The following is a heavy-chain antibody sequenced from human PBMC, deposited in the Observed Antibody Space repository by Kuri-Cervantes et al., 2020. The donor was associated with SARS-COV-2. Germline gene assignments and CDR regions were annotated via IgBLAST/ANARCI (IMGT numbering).Heavy chain of an antibody. J-gene: IGHJ6*03. CDR1: GFTVSSNY. V-gene: IGHV3-23*01. D-gene: IGHD3-10*01. CDR2: ISGSGGST. CDR3: AKDRFRELSYCMDV. Sequence: GESLKISCAASGFTVSSNYMSWVRQAPGKGLEWVSAISGSGGSTYYADSVKGRFTISRDNSKNTLHLQMNSLRVEDTAVYYCAKDRFRELSYCMDVWGKGTTVTVSS.